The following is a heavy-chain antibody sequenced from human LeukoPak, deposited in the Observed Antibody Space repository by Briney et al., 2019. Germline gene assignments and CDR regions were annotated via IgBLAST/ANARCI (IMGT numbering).Heavy chain of an antibody. CDR2: ISGYDGDT. CDR3: ARGADGSGTLLDS. J-gene: IGHJ4*02. CDR1: GYSFTNYG. V-gene: IGHV1-18*01. D-gene: IGHD3-10*01. Sequence: ASVKVSCKASGYSFTNYGITWVRQAPGQGLEWMGWISGYDGDTKYAQKVQGRVTMTTDTSTTTAYMELRSLTSDDTAVYYCARGADGSGTLLDSWGQGTLVTVSS.